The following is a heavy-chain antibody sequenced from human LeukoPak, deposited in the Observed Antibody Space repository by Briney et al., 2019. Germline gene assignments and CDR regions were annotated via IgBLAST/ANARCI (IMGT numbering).Heavy chain of an antibody. D-gene: IGHD4-17*01. V-gene: IGHV3-33*06. CDR2: IWYDGSRK. CDR1: GFTFSSSG. J-gene: IGHJ4*02. Sequence: PGGSLRLSCVTSGFTFSSSGMHWVRQVPGKGLEWVADIWYDGSRKFYTDSVKDRFTVSRDNVKNTLYLHMDSLSVADTAVYYCAKDADQYADSYYDWWGQGTLVTVSS. CDR3: AKDADQYADSYYDW.